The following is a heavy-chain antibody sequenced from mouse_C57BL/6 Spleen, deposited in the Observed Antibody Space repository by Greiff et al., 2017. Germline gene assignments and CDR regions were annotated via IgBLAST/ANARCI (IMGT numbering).Heavy chain of an antibody. J-gene: IGHJ4*01. V-gene: IGHV1-19*01. Sequence: EVQLQQSGPVLVKPGASVKMSCKASGYTFTDYYMNWVKQSHGKSLEWIGVINPYNGGTSYNQKFKGKATLTVDKSSSTAYMELNSLTAEDSAVYYCAPYGPYARDYWGQGTSVTVSS. D-gene: IGHD1-1*02. CDR3: APYGPYARDY. CDR1: GYTFTDYY. CDR2: INPYNGGT.